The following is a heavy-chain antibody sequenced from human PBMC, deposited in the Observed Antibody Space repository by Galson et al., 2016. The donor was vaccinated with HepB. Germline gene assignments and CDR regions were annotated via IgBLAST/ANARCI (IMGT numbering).Heavy chain of an antibody. V-gene: IGHV4-39*01. D-gene: IGHD4/OR15-4a*01. CDR3: ARRGTNYIYDY. CDR1: GGSISRSGGY. J-gene: IGHJ4*02. Sequence: TLSLTCTVSGGSISRSGGYWTWIRQSPGKGLDWIGSIFHSGTTYYNPSLKSRVSISVDTPNNQFSLKLNSVTAADTAVYFCARRGTNYIYDYWGQGTLVTVSS. CDR2: IFHSGTT.